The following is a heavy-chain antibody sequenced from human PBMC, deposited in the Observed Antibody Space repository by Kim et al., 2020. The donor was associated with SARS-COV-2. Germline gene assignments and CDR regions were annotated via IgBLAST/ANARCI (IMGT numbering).Heavy chain of an antibody. CDR3: ARDEYSYGAIYYYYGLDV. J-gene: IGHJ6*02. Sequence: GGSLRLSCAASGFTFSSYAVDWVRQAPGKGLEWVAVISYDGSNKYYADSVKGRFTISRDNSKNTLYLQMNSLRAEDSAVYYCARDEYSYGAIYYYYGLDVWGQGTTVTVSS. D-gene: IGHD5-18*01. CDR1: GFTFSSYA. CDR2: ISYDGSNK. V-gene: IGHV3-30*04.